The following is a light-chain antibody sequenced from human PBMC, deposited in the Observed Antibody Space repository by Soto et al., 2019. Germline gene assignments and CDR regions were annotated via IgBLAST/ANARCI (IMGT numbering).Light chain of an antibody. Sequence: QSVLTQPPSASGTPGQRVTISCSGSSSNIGTNYVYWYKQLPGTAPKLLIYCNDQRPSGVPDRLSSSKSGTSASLAISGLRSEDEADYYCATRDNSLSRWVFGGGTKVTV. CDR1: SSNIGTNY. CDR2: CND. V-gene: IGLV1-47*02. CDR3: ATRDNSLSRWV. J-gene: IGLJ3*02.